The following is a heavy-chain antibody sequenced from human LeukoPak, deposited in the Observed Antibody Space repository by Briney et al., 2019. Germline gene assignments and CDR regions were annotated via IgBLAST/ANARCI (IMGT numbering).Heavy chain of an antibody. J-gene: IGHJ4*02. Sequence: PGGSLRPSCAASGFTFNTYDMSWVRQAPGKGLEWVSSISTSGGSTYYADSVKGRFTISRDNSKNTLYLQMNSLRAEDTAVYYCAKGRTSGYYAHFDQWGQGTQVTVSS. D-gene: IGHD3-22*01. CDR3: AKGRTSGYYAHFDQ. CDR1: GFTFNTYD. V-gene: IGHV3-23*01. CDR2: ISTSGGST.